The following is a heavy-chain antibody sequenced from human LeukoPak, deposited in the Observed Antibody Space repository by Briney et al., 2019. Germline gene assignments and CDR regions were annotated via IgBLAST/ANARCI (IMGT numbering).Heavy chain of an antibody. CDR1: GFTFSSYE. J-gene: IGHJ6*03. CDR3: ARGQRAHVEWSSYMDV. Sequence: GGSLRLSCAASGFTFSSYEMNWVRQAPGKGLEWVSYISSSGSTIYYADSVKGRFTLSRDNSTNTLYLQMNNLRAEDTAVYYCARGQRAHVEWSSYMDVWGKGTTVTVSS. V-gene: IGHV3-48*03. CDR2: ISSSGSTI. D-gene: IGHD3-3*01.